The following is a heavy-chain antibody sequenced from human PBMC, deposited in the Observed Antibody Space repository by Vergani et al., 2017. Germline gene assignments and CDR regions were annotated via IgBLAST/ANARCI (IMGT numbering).Heavy chain of an antibody. D-gene: IGHD4-17*01. CDR1: GGSFSGYY. Sequence: QVQLQQWGAGLLKPSETLSLTCAVYGGSFSGYYWSWIRQPPGKGLEWIGEINHSGSTNYNPSLKSRVTISVDTSKNQFSLKLSSVTAADTAVYYCARRECAPHGDYVCGWFDPWGQGTLVTVSS. J-gene: IGHJ5*02. CDR2: INHSGST. CDR3: ARRECAPHGDYVCGWFDP. V-gene: IGHV4-34*01.